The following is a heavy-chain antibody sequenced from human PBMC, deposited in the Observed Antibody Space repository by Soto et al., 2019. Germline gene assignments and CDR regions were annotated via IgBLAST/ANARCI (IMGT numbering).Heavy chain of an antibody. CDR3: ARCGFEWELRSFDY. CDR2: ISFDGSNK. Sequence: QVHLVESGGGVVQHGRSLRLSCSVSGFTFRSHSMHWVRQAPGKGLEWLAVISFDGSNKYYADSVKGRFTVSRDNSKNTLYLHMNSLRDEDTALYYCARCGFEWELRSFDYWGQGTLVTVSS. CDR1: GFTFRSHS. J-gene: IGHJ4*02. V-gene: IGHV3-30*04. D-gene: IGHD1-26*01.